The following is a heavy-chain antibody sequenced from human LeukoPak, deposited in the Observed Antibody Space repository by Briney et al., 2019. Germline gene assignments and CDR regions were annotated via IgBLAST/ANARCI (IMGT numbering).Heavy chain of an antibody. CDR1: GGSISSYY. CDR3: ARHADYYYYYGMDV. CDR2: IYYSGST. V-gene: IGHV4-59*08. J-gene: IGHJ6*02. Sequence: SETPSLTCTVSGGSISSYYWSWIRQPPGKGLEWIGYIYYSGSTNYNPSLKSRVTISVDTSKNQFSLKLSSVTAADTAVYYCARHADYYYYYGMDVWGQGTTVTVSS.